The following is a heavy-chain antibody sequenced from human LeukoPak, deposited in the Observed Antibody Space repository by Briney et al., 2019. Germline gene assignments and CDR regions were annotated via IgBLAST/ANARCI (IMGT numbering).Heavy chain of an antibody. Sequence: GESLKISCKGSGYSFTSYWIGWVRQTPGKGLEWMGIIYPGDSNTRHSPSFQGQVTISADKSISTAYLQWSSLKASDTAMYYCARSLEMATDKDAFDIWGQGTMVTVSS. CDR1: GYSFTSYW. V-gene: IGHV5-51*01. CDR2: IYPGDSNT. J-gene: IGHJ3*02. CDR3: ARSLEMATDKDAFDI. D-gene: IGHD5-24*01.